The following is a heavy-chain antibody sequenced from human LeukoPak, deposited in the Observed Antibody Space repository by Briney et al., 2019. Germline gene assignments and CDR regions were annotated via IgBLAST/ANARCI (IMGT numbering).Heavy chain of an antibody. CDR2: IKQDGSEK. CDR1: GFTFSSYW. Sequence: GGSLRLSCAASGFTFSSYWMSWVRQAPGKGLEWVANIKQDGSEKYYVDSVKGRFTISRDDAKNSLYLQMNSLRAEDTAVYYCARPRIGDENWFDPWGQGTLVTVSS. CDR3: ARPRIGDENWFDP. J-gene: IGHJ5*02. D-gene: IGHD1-26*01. V-gene: IGHV3-7*01.